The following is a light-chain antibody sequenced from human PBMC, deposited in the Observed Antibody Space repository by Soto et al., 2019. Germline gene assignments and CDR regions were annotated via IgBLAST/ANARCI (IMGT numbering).Light chain of an antibody. CDR3: CSSAGVSSWI. V-gene: IGLV2-23*02. J-gene: IGLJ2*01. Sequence: QSVLSQPASVSGSPGQSITISCSGTSNDIGNYDLVSWYQQHPGEAPKLLIYEVSRRPSGVSNRFSGSKSGNTASLTVSGLQAEDEADYYCCSSAGVSSWIFGGGTKVTVL. CDR1: SNDIGNYDL. CDR2: EVS.